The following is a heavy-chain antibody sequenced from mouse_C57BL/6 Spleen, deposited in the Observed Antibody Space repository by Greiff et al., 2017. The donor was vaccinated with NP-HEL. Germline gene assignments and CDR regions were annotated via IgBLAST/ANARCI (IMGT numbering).Heavy chain of an antibody. V-gene: IGHV14-4*01. CDR2: IDPENGAT. CDR3: TSPYYSNWDYAMDY. J-gene: IGHJ4*01. Sequence: VQLQQPGAELVRPGSSVKLSCKASGFNIKDDYMHWVKQRPEQGLEWIGWIDPENGATEYASKFQGKATITADTSSNTAYLQLSSLTSEDTAVYYCTSPYYSNWDYAMDYWGQGTSVTVSS. CDR1: GFNIKDDY. D-gene: IGHD2-5*01.